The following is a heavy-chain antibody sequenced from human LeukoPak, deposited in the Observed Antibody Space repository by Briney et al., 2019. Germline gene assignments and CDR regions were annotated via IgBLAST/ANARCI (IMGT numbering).Heavy chain of an antibody. CDR3: ARTEPVAGFDY. J-gene: IGHJ4*02. D-gene: IGHD6-19*01. V-gene: IGHV4-61*08. CDR1: GGSISSGGYS. Sequence: SETLSLACAVSGGSISSGGYSRGWIRQPPGKGLEWIGYIYYSGSTNYNPSLKSRVTISVDTSKNQFSLKLSSVTAADTAVYYCARTEPVAGFDYWGQGTLVTVSS. CDR2: IYYSGST.